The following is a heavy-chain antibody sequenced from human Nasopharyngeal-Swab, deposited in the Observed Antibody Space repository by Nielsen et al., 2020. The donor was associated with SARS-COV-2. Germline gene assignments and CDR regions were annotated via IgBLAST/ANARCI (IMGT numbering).Heavy chain of an antibody. J-gene: IGHJ6*02. D-gene: IGHD3-3*01. CDR2: IKQDGSET. CDR1: RFKFRNYW. CDR3: ARDWSTIFGVIIRGGMDV. V-gene: IGHV3-7*01. Sequence: GESPKTPLAVPRFKFRNYWMSCVRQAPGKGLDWVANIKQDGSETYYLDSVKGRFTISRDSAKNSLYLQMNSLRPDDTAVYYCARDWSTIFGVIIRGGMDVWGQGTTVTVSS.